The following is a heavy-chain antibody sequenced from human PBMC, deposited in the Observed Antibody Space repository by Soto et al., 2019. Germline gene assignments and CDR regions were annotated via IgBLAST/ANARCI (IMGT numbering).Heavy chain of an antibody. CDR1: GFFFSSYT. J-gene: IGHJ4*02. D-gene: IGHD3-16*01. V-gene: IGHV3-23*01. CDR3: AKGGEPAWVRLPFDY. Sequence: ESGGGLVQPGGSLRLSCVGSGFFFSSYTMTWVRQAPGKGLEWVSSFSATSENTYYADSVRGRFTISRDNSKNTLFLQMNRLTAEETAMDYWAKGGEPAWVRLPFDYWGQGILVIVSS. CDR2: FSATSENT.